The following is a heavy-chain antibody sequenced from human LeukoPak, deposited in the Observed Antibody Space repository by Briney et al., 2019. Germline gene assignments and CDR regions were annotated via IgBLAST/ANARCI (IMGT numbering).Heavy chain of an antibody. D-gene: IGHD5-18*01. J-gene: IGHJ6*02. V-gene: IGHV4-39*01. CDR2: IYSTGTT. Sequence: SETLSLTCAVSGGSIRNSSFYWGWIRQPPGKGLEWIASIYSTGTTYYNPSIKSRITIFVDTSKNQVSLKLRSVTAADTAVYYCASNRVEQLWYLFYYYYGMDVWGQGTTVTVSS. CDR1: GGSIRNSSFY. CDR3: ASNRVEQLWYLFYYYYGMDV.